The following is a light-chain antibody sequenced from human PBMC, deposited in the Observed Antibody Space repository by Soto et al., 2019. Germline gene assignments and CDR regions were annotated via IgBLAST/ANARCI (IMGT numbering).Light chain of an antibody. J-gene: IGLJ2*01. CDR2: EVS. Sequence: QSALTQPASVSGSPGQSITISCTGTSSDVGGYNYVSWHQQHPGKAPKLIIYEVSNRPSGVSNRFSGSKSGSTASLTISGLQAEDEADYYCTSYSSSSNLGVFGGGTKLTVL. CDR3: TSYSSSSNLGV. CDR1: SSDVGGYNY. V-gene: IGLV2-14*01.